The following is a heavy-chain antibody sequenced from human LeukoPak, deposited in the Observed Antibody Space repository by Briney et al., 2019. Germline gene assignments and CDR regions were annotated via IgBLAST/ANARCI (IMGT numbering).Heavy chain of an antibody. D-gene: IGHD6-13*01. Sequence: GGSLRLSCQTSGFTFSSYAMHWVRQAPGKGLEWVAVISYDGSNKYYADSVKGRFTISRDNSKNTLYLQMNSLRAEDTAVYYCAREHEIAAAGTYFDYWGQGTLVTVSS. V-gene: IGHV3-30*19. CDR1: GFTFSSYA. CDR3: AREHEIAAAGTYFDY. J-gene: IGHJ4*02. CDR2: ISYDGSNK.